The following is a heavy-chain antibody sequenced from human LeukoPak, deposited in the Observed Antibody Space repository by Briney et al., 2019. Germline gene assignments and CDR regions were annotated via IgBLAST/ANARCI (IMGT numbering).Heavy chain of an antibody. J-gene: IGHJ4*02. V-gene: IGHV3-20*04. CDR2: INWNGGST. CDR1: GFTFDDYG. D-gene: IGHD5-12*01. Sequence: GGSLRLSCAASGFTFDDYGMSWVRQAPGKGLEWVSGINWNGGSTGYADSVKGRFTISRDNSKNTLYLQMNSLRAEDTAVYYCARGPSGYHNTGGQGTLVTVSS. CDR3: ARGPSGYHNT.